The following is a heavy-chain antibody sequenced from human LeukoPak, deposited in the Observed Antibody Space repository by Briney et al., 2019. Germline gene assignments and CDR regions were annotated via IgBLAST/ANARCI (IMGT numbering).Heavy chain of an antibody. J-gene: IGHJ4*02. CDR1: GFTLSTYW. CDR3: AKDSSSSWHPTFYYFGY. V-gene: IGHV3-74*01. CDR2: INSDGSST. Sequence: GGSLRLSCAASGFTLSTYWMHWVRHGPGKGLMWVACINSDGSSTSYAESVKGRFTISRDNAKNTLYLQMNNLRAEDTAVYYCAKDSSSSWHPTFYYFGYWGQGTPVTVSS. D-gene: IGHD6-13*01.